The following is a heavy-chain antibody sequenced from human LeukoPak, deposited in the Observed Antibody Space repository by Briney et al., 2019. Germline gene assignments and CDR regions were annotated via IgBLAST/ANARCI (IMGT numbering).Heavy chain of an antibody. CDR2: INPSGGST. D-gene: IGHD3-22*01. J-gene: IGHJ4*02. V-gene: IGHV1-46*01. Sequence: ASVKVSCKASGYTFTSYYMHWVRQAPGQGLEWMGIINPSGGSTSYAQKFQGRVTMTRDTSTSTVYMELSSLRSEDTAVYYCARDPSPIYDSSGSHFDYWGQGTLVTVSS. CDR1: GYTFTSYY. CDR3: ARDPSPIYDSSGSHFDY.